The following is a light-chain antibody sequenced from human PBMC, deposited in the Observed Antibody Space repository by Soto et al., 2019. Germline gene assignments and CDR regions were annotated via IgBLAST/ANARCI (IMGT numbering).Light chain of an antibody. CDR3: GSWDSSLSAYV. CDR1: SSDVGSYNR. V-gene: IGLV2-18*02. J-gene: IGLJ1*01. Sequence: QSALTQPPSVSGSPGQSVTISCTGTSSDVGSYNRVSWYQQPPGTAPKLMIYDVSNRPSGVPDRFSGSKSGNTASLTISGLQAEDEADYYCGSWDSSLSAYVFATGTKVTV. CDR2: DVS.